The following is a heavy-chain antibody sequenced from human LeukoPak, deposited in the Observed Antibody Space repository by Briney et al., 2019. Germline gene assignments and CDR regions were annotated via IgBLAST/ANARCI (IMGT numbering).Heavy chain of an antibody. D-gene: IGHD3-16*01. Sequence: GASVKVSCKASGYTFTSYDINWVRQATGQGLEWMGWMNPNRGNTGYAQKFQGRVTMTRNTSISTAYMELSSLRSEDTAVYYCARGRYDYVWGSYYNWFDPWGQGTLVTVSS. CDR2: MNPNRGNT. CDR1: GYTFTSYD. V-gene: IGHV1-8*01. CDR3: ARGRYDYVWGSYYNWFDP. J-gene: IGHJ5*02.